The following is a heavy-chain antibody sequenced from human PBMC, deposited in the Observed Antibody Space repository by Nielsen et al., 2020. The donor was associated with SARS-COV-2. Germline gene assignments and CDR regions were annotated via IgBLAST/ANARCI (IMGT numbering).Heavy chain of an antibody. CDR2: IKQDGSEK. V-gene: IGHV3-7*01. D-gene: IGHD3-10*01. J-gene: IGHJ4*02. Sequence: WIRQPPGKGLEWVANIKQDGSEKYYVDSVKGRFTISRDNAKNSLYLQMNSLRAEDTAVYYCARGRRKSYGSESYYNVGYFDYWGQGTLVTVSS. CDR3: ARGRRKSYGSESYYNVGYFDY.